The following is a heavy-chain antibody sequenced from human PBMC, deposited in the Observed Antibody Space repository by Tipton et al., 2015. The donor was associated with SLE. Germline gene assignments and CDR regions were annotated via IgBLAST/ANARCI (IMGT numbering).Heavy chain of an antibody. V-gene: IGHV4-34*01. J-gene: IGHJ4*02. D-gene: IGHD3-10*01. CDR3: ARLGLGGFGETYSDY. Sequence: TLSLTCAVYGGSFSNYYWSWIRQPPGKGPEWIGEINHGGSTNYNPSLKSRVTISVDTSKNQFSLKLNSVTAADTAVYYCARLGLGGFGETYSDYWGQGTLVTVSS. CDR1: GGSFSNYY. CDR2: INHGGST.